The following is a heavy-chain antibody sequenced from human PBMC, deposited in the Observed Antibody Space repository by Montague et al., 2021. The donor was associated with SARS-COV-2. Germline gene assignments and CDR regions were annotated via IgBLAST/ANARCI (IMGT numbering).Heavy chain of an antibody. V-gene: IGHV4-59*01. Sequence: SETLSLTCTVSGDSIRTNYWSWIRQPPGKGLEWIGYVDKSDNTDYNPSLKSRVTISLDTSKKQFSPKLNSVTSADTAVYYCTSGEGNYGWRYYFDYWGQGTLVTVSS. CDR1: GDSIRTNY. J-gene: IGHJ4*02. CDR3: TSGEGNYGWRYYFDY. CDR2: VDKSDNT. D-gene: IGHD3-10*01.